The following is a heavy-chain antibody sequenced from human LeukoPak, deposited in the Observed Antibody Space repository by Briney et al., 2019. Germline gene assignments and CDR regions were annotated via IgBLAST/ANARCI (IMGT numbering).Heavy chain of an antibody. V-gene: IGHV3-21*01. CDR2: ISSSSSYI. J-gene: IGHJ4*02. CDR1: GFTFSSYS. D-gene: IGHD5-18*01. CDR3: ARGGGYSYGYRSVY. Sequence: GGSLRLSCAASGFTFSSYSMNWVRQAPGKGLEWVSSISSSSSYIYYADSVKGRFTISRDNAKDSLYLQMNSLRAEDTAVYYCARGGGYSYGYRSVYWGQGPLVTVSS.